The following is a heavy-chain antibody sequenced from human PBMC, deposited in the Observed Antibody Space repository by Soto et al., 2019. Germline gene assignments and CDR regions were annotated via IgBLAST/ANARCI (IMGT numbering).Heavy chain of an antibody. CDR3: ARAPTVEYYYDSSGYYYFDY. CDR2: IIPIFGTA. V-gene: IGHV1-69*13. Sequence: VASVKVSCKASGGTFSSYAISWVRQAPGHGLEWMGGIIPIFGTANYAQKFQGRVTITADESTSTAYMELSSLRSEDTAVYYCARAPTVEYYYDSSGYYYFDYWGQGTLVTVSS. J-gene: IGHJ4*02. CDR1: GGTFSSYA. D-gene: IGHD3-22*01.